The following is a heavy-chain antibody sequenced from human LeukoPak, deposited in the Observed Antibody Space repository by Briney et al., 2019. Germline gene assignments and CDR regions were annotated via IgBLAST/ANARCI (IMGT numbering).Heavy chain of an antibody. CDR2: IKQDGSEK. V-gene: IGHV3-7*01. Sequence: GGSLRLSCAASGFTFSRYWMSWVRQAPGKGLEWVANIKQDGSEKYYVDSVKGRFTISRDNAKNSLYLQMSSLRAEDTAVYYCARLLVYNSGGEAFDYWGQGTLVTVSS. CDR1: GFTFSRYW. CDR3: ARLLVYNSGGEAFDY. D-gene: IGHD3-10*01. J-gene: IGHJ4*02.